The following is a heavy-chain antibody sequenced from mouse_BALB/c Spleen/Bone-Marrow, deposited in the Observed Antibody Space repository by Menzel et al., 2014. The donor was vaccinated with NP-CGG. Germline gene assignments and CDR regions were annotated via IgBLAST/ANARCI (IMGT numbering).Heavy chain of an antibody. D-gene: IGHD1-1*01. J-gene: IGHJ3*01. Sequence: QVQLQQPGAELAKPGASVKMSCKASGYTFTSYRMHWVKQRPGQGLEWIGYINPSTGYTEYNQKFKDEATLTADKSSSTAYMQLSSLTSEDSAVYYCARSYYDGSSFAYWGQGTLVTVSA. CDR3: ARSYYDGSSFAY. V-gene: IGHV1-4*01. CDR1: GYTFTSYR. CDR2: INPSTGYT.